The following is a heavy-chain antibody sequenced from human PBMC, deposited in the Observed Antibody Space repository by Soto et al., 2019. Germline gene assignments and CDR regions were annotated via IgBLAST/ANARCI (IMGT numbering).Heavy chain of an antibody. CDR1: SGSISSSNW. CDR2: IYHSGST. J-gene: IGHJ3*02. D-gene: IGHD2-21*01. CDR3: ARSAHCGGDWYSGGDAFDI. Sequence: SETLSLTCAVSSGSISSSNWWSWVRQPPGKGLEWIGEIYHSGSTNYNPSLKSRVTISVDKSKNQFSLKLSSVTAADTAVYYCARSAHCGGDWYSGGDAFDIWGQGTMVTVSS. V-gene: IGHV4-4*02.